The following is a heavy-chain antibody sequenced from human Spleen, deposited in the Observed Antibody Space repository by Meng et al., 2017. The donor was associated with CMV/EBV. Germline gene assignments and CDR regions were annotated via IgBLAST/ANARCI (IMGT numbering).Heavy chain of an antibody. J-gene: IGHJ4*02. CDR1: TSGCYF. Sequence: TSGCYFRCLIRHPPRERQEVIGFISSSGTTCYNPSFKGRVTMSMDTSKNQFSLKLTSVTAADTAVYYCAREPRGYCSSVSCYYPDYWGQGTLVTVSS. D-gene: IGHD2-2*01. CDR3: AREPRGYCSSVSCYYPDY. V-gene: IGHV4-31*02. CDR2: ISSSGTT.